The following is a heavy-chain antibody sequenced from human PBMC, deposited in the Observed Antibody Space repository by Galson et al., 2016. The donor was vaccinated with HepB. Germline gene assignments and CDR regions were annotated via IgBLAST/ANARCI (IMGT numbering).Heavy chain of an antibody. J-gene: IGHJ4*02. CDR1: GFTFSSYS. CDR3: ARGDIVGAIFDY. V-gene: IGHV3-21*01. Sequence: SLRLSCAASGFTFSSYSMSWVRQAPGKGLEWVSSISSSSSYIYYADSVKGRFTISRDNAKNSLYLQMNSLRAEDTAVYYCARGDIVGAIFDYWGQGTLVTASS. CDR2: ISSSSSYI. D-gene: IGHD1-26*01.